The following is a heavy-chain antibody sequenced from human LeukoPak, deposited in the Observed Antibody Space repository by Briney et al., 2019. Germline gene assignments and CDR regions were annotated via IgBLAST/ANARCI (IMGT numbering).Heavy chain of an antibody. CDR2: ISGSGGST. D-gene: IGHD3-3*01. Sequence: PGGSLRLSCAASGFTFSSYAMSWVRQAPGKGLEWVSAISGSGGSTYYADSVKGRFTISRDNSKNTLYLQMNSLRAEDTAVYHCAKVFTSEMYYDFWSGYFGCLDYWGQGTLVTVSS. J-gene: IGHJ4*02. CDR1: GFTFSSYA. CDR3: AKVFTSEMYYDFWSGYFGCLDY. V-gene: IGHV3-23*01.